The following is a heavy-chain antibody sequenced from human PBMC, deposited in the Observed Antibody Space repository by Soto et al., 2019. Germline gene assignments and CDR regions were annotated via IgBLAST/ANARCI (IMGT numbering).Heavy chain of an antibody. CDR3: ARVRDGYYDRSGYYYGGHFDY. J-gene: IGHJ4*02. CDR1: GYTFTSYG. CDR2: ISAYNGNT. Sequence: QVQLVQSGAEVKKPGASVKVSCKASGYTFTSYGISWVRQAPGQGLEWMGWISAYNGNTNYAQKLQGRVTMTTDTSTSTAYMELRSLRSDDTAVYYGARVRDGYYDRSGYYYGGHFDYWGQGTLVTVAS. D-gene: IGHD3-22*01. V-gene: IGHV1-18*01.